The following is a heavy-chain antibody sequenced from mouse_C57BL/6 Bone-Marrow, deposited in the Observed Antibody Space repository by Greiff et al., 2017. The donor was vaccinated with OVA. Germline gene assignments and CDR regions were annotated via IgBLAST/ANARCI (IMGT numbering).Heavy chain of an antibody. CDR2: IDPSDSET. CDR3: ARYLTGRGNYFDY. Sequence: QVQLQQPGAELVRPGSSVKLSCKASGYTFTSYWMHWVKQRPIQGLEWIGNIDPSDSETHYNQKFKDKATLTVDKSSSTAYMQLSSLTSEDSAVYYCARYLTGRGNYFDYWGQGTTLTVSS. V-gene: IGHV1-52*01. D-gene: IGHD4-1*01. CDR1: GYTFTSYW. J-gene: IGHJ2*01.